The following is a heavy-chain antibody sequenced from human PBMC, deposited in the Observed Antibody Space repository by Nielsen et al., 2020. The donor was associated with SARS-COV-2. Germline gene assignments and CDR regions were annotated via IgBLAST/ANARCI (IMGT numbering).Heavy chain of an antibody. CDR1: GFTFNIYA. V-gene: IGHV3-23*01. J-gene: IGHJ6*03. D-gene: IGHD4-11*01. CDR2: VSSSGGST. CDR3: ARDGVTTDYYYYYMDV. Sequence: GESLKISCAASGFTFNIYAMAWVRRAPGRGLQWVTGVSSSGGSTYYTDSVKGRFTISRDNSKNSLYLQMNSLRAEDTAVYYCARDGVTTDYYYYYMDVWGKGTTVTVSS.